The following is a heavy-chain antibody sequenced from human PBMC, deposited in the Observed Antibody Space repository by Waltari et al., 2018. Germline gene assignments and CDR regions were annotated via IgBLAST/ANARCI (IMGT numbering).Heavy chain of an antibody. J-gene: IGHJ4*02. D-gene: IGHD3-22*01. CDR2: INAVNGKT. CDR3: ARDFDRAFDY. Sequence: QVQLVQSGAEVRKPGASVQVSCKASGYTFPTYTMHWVRPAPGQGLEWMGYINAVNGKTRYSPNFQDRVTFTIDTSAITAYMVLSSLKSEDTAVYYCARDFDRAFDYWGQGTLLTVSS. CDR1: GYTFPTYT. V-gene: IGHV1-3*01.